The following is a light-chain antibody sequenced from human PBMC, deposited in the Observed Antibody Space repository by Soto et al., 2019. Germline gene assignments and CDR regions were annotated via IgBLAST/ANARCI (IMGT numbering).Light chain of an antibody. J-gene: IGKJ3*01. CDR2: LGS. CDR1: QSLLHSNGYNY. V-gene: IGKV2-28*01. Sequence: DIVMTQSPLSLPVTPGEPASISCRSSQSLLHSNGYNYLDWYLQKPGQSPQLLIYLGSNRASGVPDRFSGRVSGTDFTLKISSVNAEDVVVYYCMQALQTSFTFGPGTKVDIK. CDR3: MQALQTSFT.